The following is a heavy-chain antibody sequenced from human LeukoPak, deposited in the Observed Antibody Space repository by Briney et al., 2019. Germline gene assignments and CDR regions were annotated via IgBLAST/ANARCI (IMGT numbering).Heavy chain of an antibody. CDR3: ARVVLLPTMEWLYQTDAFDI. CDR2: ISAYNGNT. D-gene: IGHD3-3*01. Sequence: ASVKVSCKASGYTFTSYGISRVRQAPGQGLEWMGWISAYNGNTNYAQKLQGRVTMTTDTSTSTAYMELRSLRSDDTAVYYCARVVLLPTMEWLYQTDAFDIWGQGTMVTVSS. CDR1: GYTFTSYG. J-gene: IGHJ3*02. V-gene: IGHV1-18*01.